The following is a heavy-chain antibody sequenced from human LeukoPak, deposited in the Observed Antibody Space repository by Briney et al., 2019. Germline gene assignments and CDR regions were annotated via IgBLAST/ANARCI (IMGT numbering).Heavy chain of an antibody. CDR2: INHSGST. CDR1: GGSFSGYY. V-gene: IGHV4-34*01. Sequence: SETLSLTCAVYGGSFSGYYWSWIRQPPGKGLEWIGEINHSGSTNYNPSLKSRVTISVDTSKNQFSLKLSSVTAADTAVYYCARDQGYYYDSSGYYLDYWGQGTLVTVSS. CDR3: ARDQGYYYDSSGYYLDY. J-gene: IGHJ4*02. D-gene: IGHD3-22*01.